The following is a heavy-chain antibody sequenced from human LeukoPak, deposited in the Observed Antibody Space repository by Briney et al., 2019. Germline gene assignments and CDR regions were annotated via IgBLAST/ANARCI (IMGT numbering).Heavy chain of an antibody. Sequence: PGGSLRLSCAASGFTFSSYAMSWVRQAPGKGLEWVSAISGSGGSTYYADSVKGRFTISRDNSKNTLYLQMNSLRAEDTAVYYCAKDPRRIVGAGDASDIWGQGTMVTVSS. J-gene: IGHJ3*02. D-gene: IGHD1-26*01. CDR1: GFTFSSYA. CDR3: AKDPRRIVGAGDASDI. CDR2: ISGSGGST. V-gene: IGHV3-23*01.